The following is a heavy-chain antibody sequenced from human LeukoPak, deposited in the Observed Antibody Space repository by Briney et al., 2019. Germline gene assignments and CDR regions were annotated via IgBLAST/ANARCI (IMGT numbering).Heavy chain of an antibody. Sequence: ASVQVSCKTSGYTFTNLDINWLRQAPGQGLEWVGWMSPNSGDTGYAQKFQGRVSMTRDTSISTAYMELSSLRSEDTAVYYCASNPPNTGDFYYWGLGSLVTVSS. CDR2: MSPNSGDT. J-gene: IGHJ4*02. V-gene: IGHV1-8*01. CDR3: ASNPPNTGDFYY. CDR1: GYTFTNLD. D-gene: IGHD1-1*01.